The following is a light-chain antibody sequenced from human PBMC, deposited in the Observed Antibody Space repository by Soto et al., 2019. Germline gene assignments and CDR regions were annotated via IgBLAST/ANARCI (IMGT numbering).Light chain of an antibody. CDR3: SSYAGSNNFIV. Sequence: QSVLTQPPSASGSPGQSVTISCTGTSSDVGGYNYVSWYQQHPGKAPKLMIYEVSKRPSGVPDRFSGSKSGNTASLTVSGLQAEDEDDYYCSSYAGSNNFIVFGTGTKVNVL. CDR1: SSDVGGYNY. J-gene: IGLJ1*01. CDR2: EVS. V-gene: IGLV2-8*01.